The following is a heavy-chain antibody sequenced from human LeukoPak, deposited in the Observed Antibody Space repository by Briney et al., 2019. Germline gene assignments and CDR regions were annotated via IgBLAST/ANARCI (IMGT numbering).Heavy chain of an antibody. V-gene: IGHV4-39*01. CDR3: ATMNSSSSHRFFDY. CDR2: IYYSGST. J-gene: IGHJ4*02. Sequence: SETLSLTCTVSGGSISSSYYYWGWIRQPPGKGLEWIGSIYYSGSTYYNPSLKSRVTISVDTSKNQFSLKLRSVTAADTAVYYCATMNSSSSHRFFDYWGQGTLVTVSS. D-gene: IGHD6-6*01. CDR1: GGSISSSYYY.